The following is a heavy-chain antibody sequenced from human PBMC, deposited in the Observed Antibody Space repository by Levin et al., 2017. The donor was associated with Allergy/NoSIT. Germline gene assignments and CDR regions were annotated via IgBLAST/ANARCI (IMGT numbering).Heavy chain of an antibody. D-gene: IGHD7-27*01. CDR3: ARETGAHFDY. V-gene: IGHV3-7*01. CDR1: GFTFSSYW. J-gene: IGHJ4*02. CDR2: MNQDGSEK. Sequence: GESLKISCVDSGFTFSSYWMSWVRQTPGKGLEWVANMNQDGSEKYYVDSVKGRFTISRDNAKNSLYLQMNSLRAEDTAVYYCARETGAHFDYWGQGTLVTVSS.